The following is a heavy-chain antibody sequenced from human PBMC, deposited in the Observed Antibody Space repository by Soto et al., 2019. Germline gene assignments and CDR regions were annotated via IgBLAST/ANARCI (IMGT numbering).Heavy chain of an antibody. V-gene: IGHV3-9*01. CDR2: ISWNSDSI. CDR1: GFSFDDYA. D-gene: IGHD3-3*02. Sequence: PGGSLRLSCAASGFSFDDYAMNRVRQAPGKGLEWGAGISWNSDSIGYADCVKGRFTISRDNAKNTLYLQMNSLRPEDKALYYCAKDIRRIYGRGNWFDPWGQGTLVTVS. CDR3: AKDIRRIYGRGNWFDP. J-gene: IGHJ5*02.